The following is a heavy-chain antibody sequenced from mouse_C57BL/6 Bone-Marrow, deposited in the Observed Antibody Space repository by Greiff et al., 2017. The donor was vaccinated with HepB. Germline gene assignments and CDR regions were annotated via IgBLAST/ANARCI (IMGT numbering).Heavy chain of an antibody. D-gene: IGHD1-1*01. CDR2: INPSTGGT. CDR3: ARGGGYYGSSYWYFDV. CDR1: GYSFTGYY. V-gene: IGHV1-42*01. Sequence: EVQLVESGPELVKPGASVKISCKASGYSFTGYYMNWVKQSPEKSLEWIGEINPSTGGTTYNQKFKAKATLTVDKSSSTAYMQLKSLTSEDSAVYYCARGGGYYGSSYWYFDVWGTGTTVTVSS. J-gene: IGHJ1*03.